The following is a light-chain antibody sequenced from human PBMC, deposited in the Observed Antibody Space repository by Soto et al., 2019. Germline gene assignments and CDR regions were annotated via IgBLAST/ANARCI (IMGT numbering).Light chain of an antibody. J-gene: IGKJ5*01. CDR2: GAS. CDR1: QSVSSVY. Sequence: DIVLTQSPGTLSLSPGERATLSCRASQSVSSVYLAWYQQKPGQAPRLLIYGASSRATGIPDRFSGSGSGTDFTLTISRLEAEDFAVYYCQQYGGSFTFGQGTRLEIK. V-gene: IGKV3-20*01. CDR3: QQYGGSFT.